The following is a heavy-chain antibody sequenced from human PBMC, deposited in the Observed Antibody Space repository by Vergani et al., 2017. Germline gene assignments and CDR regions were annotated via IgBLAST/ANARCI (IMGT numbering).Heavy chain of an antibody. Sequence: QVQLVQSGAEVKKPGSSVKVSCKASGGTFSSYAISWVRQAPGQGLEWMGGIIPIFGTANYAQKCQGRVTITADKSTSTAYMELSSLRSEDTAVYYCASIAVAGTGDYYYYGMDVWGQGTTVTVSS. CDR1: GGTFSSYA. V-gene: IGHV1-69*06. CDR3: ASIAVAGTGDYYYYGMDV. J-gene: IGHJ6*02. D-gene: IGHD6-19*01. CDR2: IIPIFGTA.